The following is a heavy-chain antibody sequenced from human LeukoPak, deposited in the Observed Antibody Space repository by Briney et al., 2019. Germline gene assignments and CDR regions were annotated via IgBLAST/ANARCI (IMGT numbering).Heavy chain of an antibody. V-gene: IGHV4-59*01. CDR3: ARGYYDRSGSSNPFDS. J-gene: IGHJ4*02. CDR1: GDSISSSY. D-gene: IGHD3-22*01. Sequence: SETLSLTCTVSGDSISSSYWSWIRQPPGMSLEWVGYVHYTGKTNYNPSLNNRATISVDMSKNQFSLTLTSVTVADTAMYYCARGYYDRSGSSNPFDSWGQGTLVTVSA. CDR2: VHYTGKT.